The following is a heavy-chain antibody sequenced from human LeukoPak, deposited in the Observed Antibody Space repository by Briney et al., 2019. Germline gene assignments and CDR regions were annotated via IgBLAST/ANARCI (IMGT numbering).Heavy chain of an antibody. Sequence: SVKVSCKASGGTFSSYAISWVRQAPGQGLEWMGGIIPIFGTANYAQKFQGRVTMTEDTSTDTAFMELSSLRSEDTAVYYCATEAVSQRLVGATDAFDIWGQGTMVTVSS. V-gene: IGHV1-69*06. J-gene: IGHJ3*02. CDR1: GGTFSSYA. D-gene: IGHD1-26*01. CDR3: ATEAVSQRLVGATDAFDI. CDR2: IIPIFGTA.